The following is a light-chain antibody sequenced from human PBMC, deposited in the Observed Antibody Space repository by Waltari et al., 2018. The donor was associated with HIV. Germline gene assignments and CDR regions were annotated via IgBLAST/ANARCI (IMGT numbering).Light chain of an antibody. Sequence: DIVMTQSPDSLAVSLGERATINCKSSQSVLYSSNNKNYLAWYQQKPGQPPKLLISWASTRESGVPDRFSGSGSGTEFTLTISSLQAEDVAVYYCQQYYSTLTFGGGTKVEIK. J-gene: IGKJ4*01. V-gene: IGKV4-1*01. CDR3: QQYYSTLT. CDR2: WAS. CDR1: QSVLYSSNNKNY.